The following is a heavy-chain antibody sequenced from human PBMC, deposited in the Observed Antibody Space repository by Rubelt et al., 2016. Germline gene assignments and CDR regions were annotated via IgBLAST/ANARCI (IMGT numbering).Heavy chain of an antibody. V-gene: IGHV3-33*08. CDR2: IWYDGSNK. CDR3: LGTSKQEFDY. Sequence: QVQLVESGGGVVQPGRSLRLSCAASGFTFSSYGMHWVRQAPGKGLEWVAVIWYDGSNKYYADSVKGRFTISRDNSKNELYLQMNSLRAEDTAVYYCLGTSKQEFDYWGQGTLVTVSS. J-gene: IGHJ4*02. D-gene: IGHD1-1*01. CDR1: GFTFSSYG.